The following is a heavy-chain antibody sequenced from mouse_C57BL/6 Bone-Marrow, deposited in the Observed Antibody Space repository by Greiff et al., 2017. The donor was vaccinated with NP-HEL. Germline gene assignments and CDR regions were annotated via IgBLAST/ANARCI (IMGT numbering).Heavy chain of an antibody. CDR3: ARERLYDYDWYFDV. D-gene: IGHD2-4*01. J-gene: IGHJ1*03. Sequence: VQLQQSGPVLVKPGASVKMSCKASGYTFTDYYMNWVKQSHGKSLEWIGVINPYNGGTSYNQKFKGKATLTVDKSSSTAYMELNSLTSEDSAVYYGARERLYDYDWYFDVWGTGTTVTVSS. V-gene: IGHV1-19*01. CDR2: INPYNGGT. CDR1: GYTFTDYY.